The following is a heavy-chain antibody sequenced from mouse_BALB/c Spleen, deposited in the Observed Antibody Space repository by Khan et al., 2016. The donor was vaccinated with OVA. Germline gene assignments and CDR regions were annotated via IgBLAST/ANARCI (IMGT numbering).Heavy chain of an antibody. CDR1: GYSITSDYA. D-gene: IGHD1-1*01. V-gene: IGHV3-2*02. CDR2: ISYSGRT. Sequence: EVQLQESGPGLVKPSQSLSLTCTVTGYSITSDYAWNWIRQFPGNKLEWMGYISYSGRTSYNPSLTSRISITRDTSKNQFFLPLNSVTTEDTATDYWARSVDITTVVATDFDYWCQGTTLTVSS. J-gene: IGHJ2*01. CDR3: ARSVDITTVVATDFDY.